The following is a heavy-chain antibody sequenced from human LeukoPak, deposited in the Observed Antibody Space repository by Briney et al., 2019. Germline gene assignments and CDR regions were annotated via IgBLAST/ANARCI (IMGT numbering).Heavy chain of an antibody. Sequence: GGSLRLSCAASGFSVRSYAFHWVRQAPGKGLEWVALISYDGANKYYADSVKGRFTISRDNSKNTLYLQMNSLRAEDTAVYYCAKIPAGELFGEFDYWGQGTLVTVSS. D-gene: IGHD3-10*01. V-gene: IGHV3-30-3*02. J-gene: IGHJ4*02. CDR3: AKIPAGELFGEFDY. CDR1: GFSVRSYA. CDR2: ISYDGANK.